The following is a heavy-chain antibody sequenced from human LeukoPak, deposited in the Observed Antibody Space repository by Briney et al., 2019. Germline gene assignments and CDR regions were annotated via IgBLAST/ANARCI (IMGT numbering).Heavy chain of an antibody. D-gene: IGHD6-13*01. CDR3: ARVGLERGSSRGWFDP. V-gene: IGHV1-69*06. CDR1: GGTFSSYA. J-gene: IGHJ5*02. CDR2: IIPIFGTA. Sequence: SVKVSCKASGGTFSSYAISWVRQAPGQGLEWMGGIIPIFGTANYAQKFQGRVTITADKSTSTAYMELSSLRSDDTAVYYCARVGLERGSSRGWFDPWGQGTLVTVSS.